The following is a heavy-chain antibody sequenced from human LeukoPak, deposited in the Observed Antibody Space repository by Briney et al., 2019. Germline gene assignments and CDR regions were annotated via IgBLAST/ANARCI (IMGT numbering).Heavy chain of an antibody. J-gene: IGHJ6*02. CDR2: IYHSGST. Sequence: PSGTLSLTCAVSGGSISSSNWWSWVRQPPGKGLEWIGEIYHSGSTNYNPSLKSWVTISVDKSKNQFSLKLSSVTAADTAVYYCARDPRGIVATEPSEYYYYGMDVWGQGTTVTVSS. CDR1: GGSISSSNW. CDR3: ARDPRGIVATEPSEYYYYGMDV. D-gene: IGHD5-12*01. V-gene: IGHV4-4*02.